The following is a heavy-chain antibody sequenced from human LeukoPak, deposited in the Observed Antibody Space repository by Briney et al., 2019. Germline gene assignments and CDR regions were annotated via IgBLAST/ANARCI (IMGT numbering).Heavy chain of an antibody. CDR1: GGSFSGYY. CDR2: INHSGST. Sequence: SATLSLTCAVYGGSFSGYYWSWIRQPPGKGLEWIGEINHSGSTNYNPSLKSRVTISVDTSKNQCSLKLSSVTAADTAVYYCARDVGHSNSGSYYNGEFDYWGQGTLVTVSS. D-gene: IGHD3-10*01. J-gene: IGHJ4*02. V-gene: IGHV4-34*01. CDR3: ARDVGHSNSGSYYNGEFDY.